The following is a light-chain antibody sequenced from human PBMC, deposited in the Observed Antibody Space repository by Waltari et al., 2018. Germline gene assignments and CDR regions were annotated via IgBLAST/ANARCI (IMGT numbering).Light chain of an antibody. CDR1: SSNIGQNY. V-gene: IGLV1-51*02. CDR3: GTWDSSLSGAV. Sequence: QSVLTQPPSVSAAPGQRVTIPCSGGSSNIGQNYVSWYRQFPGSAPKLLIYEDTERPAGVPGRFSGSKSGTSATLGITGLQPGDEAEYCCGTWDSSLSGAVFGGGTLLTVL. J-gene: IGLJ7*01. CDR2: EDT.